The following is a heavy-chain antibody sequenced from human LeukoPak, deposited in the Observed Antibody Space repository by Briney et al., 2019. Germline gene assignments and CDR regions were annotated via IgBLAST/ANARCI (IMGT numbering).Heavy chain of an antibody. V-gene: IGHV3-33*01. CDR1: GFSLSNFG. CDR3: ARDSAYQLPIYYYYYMDV. J-gene: IGHJ6*03. CDR2: LLYDGNTK. D-gene: IGHD2-2*01. Sequence: PGGSLRLSCAASGFSLSNFGMHWVRQAPGKGLEWVAALLYDGNTKHYADSVKGRFTISRDISKNTFYLQMNSLTAEDTAVYYCARDSAYQLPIYYYYYMDVWGKGTTVTVSS.